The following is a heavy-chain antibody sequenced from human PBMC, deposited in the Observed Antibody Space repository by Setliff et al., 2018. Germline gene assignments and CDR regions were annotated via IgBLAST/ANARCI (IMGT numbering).Heavy chain of an antibody. CDR2: INHSGST. V-gene: IGHV4-34*01. D-gene: IGHD2-15*01. Sequence: SETLSLTCAVYGGSFSGYYWSWIRQPPGKGLEWIGEINHSGSTNYNPSLESRVTISVDTSKNQFSLKLNSVTAADTAVYYCARAYCSGVTCYEGTFDIWGQGTMVTVSS. CDR3: ARAYCSGVTCYEGTFDI. CDR1: GGSFSGYY. J-gene: IGHJ3*02.